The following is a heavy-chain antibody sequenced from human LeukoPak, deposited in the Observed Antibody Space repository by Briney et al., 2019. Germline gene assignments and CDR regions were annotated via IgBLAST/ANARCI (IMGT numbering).Heavy chain of an antibody. CDR3: AKNDQWRLGYFDY. J-gene: IGHJ4*02. CDR1: GFTFSSYA. V-gene: IGHV3-23*01. D-gene: IGHD6-19*01. Sequence: GGPLRLSCAASGFTFSSYAMSWVRQAPGKGLEWVSAISGSGGSTYYADSVKGRFTISRDNSKNTLYLQMNSLRAEDTAVYYCAKNDQWRLGYFDYWGQGTLVTVSS. CDR2: ISGSGGST.